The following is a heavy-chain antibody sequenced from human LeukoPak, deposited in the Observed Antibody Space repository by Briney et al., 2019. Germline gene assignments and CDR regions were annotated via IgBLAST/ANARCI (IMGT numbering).Heavy chain of an antibody. CDR3: ARYLRIEGKYNFDY. D-gene: IGHD1-26*01. CDR1: GGSISSYY. Sequence: PSETLPLTCTVSGGSISSYYWSWIRQPPGKGLEWIGYIHNSGTTNYNPSLKSRVTMSVDTSRNQFSLKLTSVTAADTAVYYCARYLRIEGKYNFDYWGQGTLVTVSS. V-gene: IGHV4-59*01. CDR2: IHNSGTT. J-gene: IGHJ4*02.